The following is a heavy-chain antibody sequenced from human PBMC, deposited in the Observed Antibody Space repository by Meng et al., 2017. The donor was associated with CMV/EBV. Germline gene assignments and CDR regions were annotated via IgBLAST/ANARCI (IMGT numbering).Heavy chain of an antibody. Sequence: LQELCQALVKPPKTLTLPCTLSGVSLSTSRGGWIWIRQPQEKAVKWLALIYWDDDKRYTPYLQSSLTITTNTSKNQLDLTLTNMAPVDAATYYCAHRGSSGYHGYWGQGTLVTVSS. CDR3: AHRGSSGYHGY. V-gene: IGHV2-5*02. D-gene: IGHD5-18*01. CDR1: GVSLSTSRGG. CDR2: IYWDDDK. J-gene: IGHJ4*02.